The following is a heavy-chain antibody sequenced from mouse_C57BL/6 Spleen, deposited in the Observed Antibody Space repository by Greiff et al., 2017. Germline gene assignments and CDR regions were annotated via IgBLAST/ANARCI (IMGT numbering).Heavy chain of an antibody. J-gene: IGHJ4*01. CDR2: IYPRSGNT. Sequence: QVQLQQSGAELARPGASVKLSCKASGYTFTSYGISWVKQRTGQGLEWIGEIYPRSGNTYYNEKFKGKATLTADKSSSTAYMELRSLTSEDAAVYFCARSDYYGSRGYAMDYWGQGTSVTVSS. D-gene: IGHD1-1*01. CDR1: GYTFTSYG. CDR3: ARSDYYGSRGYAMDY. V-gene: IGHV1-81*01.